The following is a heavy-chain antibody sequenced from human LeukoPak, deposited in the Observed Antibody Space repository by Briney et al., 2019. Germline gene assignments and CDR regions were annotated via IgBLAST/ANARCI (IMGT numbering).Heavy chain of an antibody. V-gene: IGHV3-23*01. J-gene: IGHJ4*02. Sequence: GGSLRLSCAASGFTFSSYAMSWVRQAPGKGLEWVSTISTSGGSTFYADSVKGWFTISRDNSKNTLYLQMNSLRAEDTAVYYCARDKSGTFDYWGQGTLVTVSS. CDR1: GFTFSSYA. D-gene: IGHD3-10*01. CDR2: ISTSGGST. CDR3: ARDKSGTFDY.